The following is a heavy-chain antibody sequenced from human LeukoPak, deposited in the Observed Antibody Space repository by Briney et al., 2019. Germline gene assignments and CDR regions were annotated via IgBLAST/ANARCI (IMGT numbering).Heavy chain of an antibody. Sequence: PSETLSLTCTVSGGSISSHYWSWIQQPPGKGLEWIGYIYYSGSTNYNPSLKSRVTISVDTSKNQFSLKLSSVTAADTAVYYCARGRIQLWFGRQYYFDYWGQGTLVTVSS. CDR2: IYYSGST. CDR1: GGSISSHY. V-gene: IGHV4-59*11. D-gene: IGHD5-18*01. CDR3: ARGRIQLWFGRQYYFDY. J-gene: IGHJ4*02.